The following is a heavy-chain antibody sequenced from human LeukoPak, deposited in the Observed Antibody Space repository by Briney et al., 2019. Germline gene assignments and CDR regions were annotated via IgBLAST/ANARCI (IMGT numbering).Heavy chain of an antibody. CDR1: GGSISSYY. CDR3: ARMKGYYYDSSGYYYYYYYMDV. V-gene: IGHV4-59*12. CDR2: IYYSGST. J-gene: IGHJ6*03. Sequence: ASETLSLTCTVSGGSISSYYWSWIRQPPGKGLEWIGYIYYSGSTNYNPSLKSRVTISVDTSKNQFSLKLSSVTAADTAVYYCARMKGYYYDSSGYYYYYYYMDVWGKGTTVTVSS. D-gene: IGHD3-22*01.